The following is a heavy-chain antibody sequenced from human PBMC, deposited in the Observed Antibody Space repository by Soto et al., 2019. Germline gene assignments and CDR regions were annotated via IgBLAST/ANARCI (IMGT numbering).Heavy chain of an antibody. CDR2: IIPIFGTA. J-gene: IGHJ4*02. CDR3: AREKLIAAAPFDY. CDR1: GGTFSSYA. V-gene: IGHV1-69*13. D-gene: IGHD6-13*01. Sequence: SVKVFRKASGGTFSSYAISWVRQAPGQGLEWMGGIIPIFGTANYAQKFQGRVTITADESTSTAYMELSSLRSEDTAVYYCAREKLIAAAPFDYWGQGTLVTVSS.